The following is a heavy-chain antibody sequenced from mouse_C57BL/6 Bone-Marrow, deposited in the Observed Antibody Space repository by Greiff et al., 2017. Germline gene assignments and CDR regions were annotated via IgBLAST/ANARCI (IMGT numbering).Heavy chain of an antibody. Sequence: QVQLKQSGAELVRPGASVKLSCKASGYTITDYYINWVKQRPGQGLEWIARIYPGSGNTYYNEKFKGKATLTAEKSSSTAYMQLSSLTSEDSAVYFCARWEAMDYWGQGTSVTVSS. D-gene: IGHD4-1*01. CDR3: ARWEAMDY. V-gene: IGHV1-76*01. CDR2: IYPGSGNT. J-gene: IGHJ4*01. CDR1: GYTITDYY.